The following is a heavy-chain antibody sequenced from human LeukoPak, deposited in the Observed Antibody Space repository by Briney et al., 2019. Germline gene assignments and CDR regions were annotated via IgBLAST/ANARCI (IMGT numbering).Heavy chain of an antibody. CDR2: IYYSGSP. D-gene: IGHD6-13*01. Sequence: PSETLSLTCTVSGGSISSSIYYWGWIRQPPGKGLEWIGRIYYSGSPYYNPSLKSRVTVSVDTSKNQFSLKLSSVTAADTAVYYCARQLAAAGHCDYWGQGTLVTVSS. CDR3: ARQLAAAGHCDY. CDR1: GGSISSSIYY. V-gene: IGHV4-39*01. J-gene: IGHJ4*02.